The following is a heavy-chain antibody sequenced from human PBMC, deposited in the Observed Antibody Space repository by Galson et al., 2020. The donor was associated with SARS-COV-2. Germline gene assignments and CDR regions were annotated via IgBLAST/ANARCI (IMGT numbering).Heavy chain of an antibody. CDR1: GGSISSYY. V-gene: IGHV4-59*01. CDR3: AREGLGEVGEEAFDI. Sequence: SETLSLTCTVSGGSISSYYRSWIRQPPGKGLEWMGNIYYSGSTTYNPSIKSRDTISVDTSKNQFSLKLSSVTAADTAVYYCAREGLGEVGEEAFDIWGQGTMVTVSS. CDR2: IYYSGST. J-gene: IGHJ3*02. D-gene: IGHD3-10*01.